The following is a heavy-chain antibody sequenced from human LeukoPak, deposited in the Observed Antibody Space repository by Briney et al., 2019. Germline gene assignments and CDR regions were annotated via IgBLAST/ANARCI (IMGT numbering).Heavy chain of an antibody. V-gene: IGHV1-46*01. CDR3: AREMTTVTTYGFGY. D-gene: IGHD4-17*01. CDR2: INPRGGST. J-gene: IGHJ4*02. CDR1: GYTFTSYY. Sequence: ASVKDSCKASGYTFTSYYMHWVRQAPGQGLEWMGIINPRGGSTSYAQKFQGRVTMTRDTSTTTVYMELSSLRSEDTAVYYCAREMTTVTTYGFGYWGQGTLVTVSS.